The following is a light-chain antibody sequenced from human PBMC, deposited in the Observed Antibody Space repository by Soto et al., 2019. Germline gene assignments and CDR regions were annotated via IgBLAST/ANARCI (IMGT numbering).Light chain of an antibody. J-gene: IGKJ5*01. CDR1: QSLLYNNTYNY. CDR2: FGS. V-gene: IGKV2-28*01. Sequence: EIVMTQSPLTLPVTPGEPASISCRSSQSLLYNNTYNYLDWYVQKPGQSPQLLIYFGSNRAPGVPDRFSGSGSGTDFILKINRVEAEDVGTYYCMQALQSLTFGQGTRLEIK. CDR3: MQALQSLT.